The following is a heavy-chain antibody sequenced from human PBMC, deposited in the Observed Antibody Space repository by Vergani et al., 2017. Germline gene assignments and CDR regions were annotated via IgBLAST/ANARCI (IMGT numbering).Heavy chain of an antibody. D-gene: IGHD6-19*01. CDR2: VNHSGRT. J-gene: IGHJ4*02. CDR3: ARGLRLRRSGWTSAHFDY. CDR1: GGSFSGYY. V-gene: IGHV4-34*01. Sequence: QVQLQQWGAGLLKPSETLSLTCAVYGGSFSGYYWSWIRQSPGKGLEWIGEVNHSGRTNYNPSLKSRVTISGDTSKNQFSLRLTSVTAADTAVYYCARGLRLRRSGWTSAHFDYWAQGTLVTVSS.